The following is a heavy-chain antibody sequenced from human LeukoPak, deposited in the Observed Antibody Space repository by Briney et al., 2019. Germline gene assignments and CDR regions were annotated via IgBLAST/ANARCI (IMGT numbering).Heavy chain of an antibody. CDR1: GFTFSRYA. CDR3: ATVSPLDYGGNLLFDY. J-gene: IGHJ4*02. D-gene: IGHD4-23*01. V-gene: IGHV3-30-3*01. Sequence: GGSLRLSCAASGFTFSRYAVHWVRQAPGKGLEWVAVISFDGSNKYYADSVKGRFTISRDNSKNTLYLQMNSLRAEDTAVYYCATVSPLDYGGNLLFDYWGQGTLVTVYS. CDR2: ISFDGSNK.